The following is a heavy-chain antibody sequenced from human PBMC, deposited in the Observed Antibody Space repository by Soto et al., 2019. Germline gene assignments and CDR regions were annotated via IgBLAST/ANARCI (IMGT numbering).Heavy chain of an antibody. Sequence: EVQLVESGGGLVQPGGSLRVSCVASGFTFSSYALNWVRQAPGKGLAWVSYISVGGGSIFYADSVKGRFTISRGDATNSLYLQMNSLGEEDTSFYYCVGYHRWAFDFWGQGTMVTVSS. V-gene: IGHV3-48*02. J-gene: IGHJ3*01. CDR3: VGYHRWAFDF. D-gene: IGHD2-15*01. CDR1: GFTFSSYA. CDR2: ISVGGGSI.